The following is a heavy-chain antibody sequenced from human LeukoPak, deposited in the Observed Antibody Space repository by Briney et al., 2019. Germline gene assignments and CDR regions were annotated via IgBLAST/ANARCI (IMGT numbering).Heavy chain of an antibody. CDR3: ARGSSSSDYFDY. D-gene: IGHD6-6*01. V-gene: IGHV4-59*08. J-gene: IGHJ4*02. CDR2: IYYSGST. CDR1: GGSISGYY. Sequence: SETLSLTCTVSGGSISGYYWSWIRQPPGKGLEWIGYIYYSGSTDYNPSLKSRVTISVDTSKNQFPLKLSSVTAADTAVYYCARGSSSSDYFDYWGQGTLVTVSS.